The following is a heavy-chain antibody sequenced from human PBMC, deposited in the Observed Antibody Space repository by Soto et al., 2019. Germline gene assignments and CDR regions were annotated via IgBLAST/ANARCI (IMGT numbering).Heavy chain of an antibody. CDR2: IRSKAYSATT. CDR3: TRVATRHVGYDNYYFDY. V-gene: IGHV3-49*04. Sequence: EVQLVESGGTWVQPGRSLRLSCTSSGFTFGSYSLSWVRQAPGKGLEWVGFIRSKAYSATTEYAASVQGRFTISRDDSKSIAYLQMNSLKTEDTAMYYCTRVATRHVGYDNYYFDYWGQGTLVTVSS. J-gene: IGHJ4*02. D-gene: IGHD3-9*01. CDR1: GFTFGSYS.